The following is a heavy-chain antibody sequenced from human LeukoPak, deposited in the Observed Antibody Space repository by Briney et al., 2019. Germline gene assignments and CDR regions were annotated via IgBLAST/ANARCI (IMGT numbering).Heavy chain of an antibody. Sequence: GGSLRLCCAASGFTFSHYGMLWVRQAPGKGLEWVAFIRYDGSNKYYVDSVRGRFTISRDNSKNTLYLQMNSLRAEDTAVYYCAKEDHSSPNYWGQGTLVTVSS. CDR2: IRYDGSNK. J-gene: IGHJ4*02. D-gene: IGHD6-19*01. V-gene: IGHV3-30*02. CDR3: AKEDHSSPNY. CDR1: GFTFSHYG.